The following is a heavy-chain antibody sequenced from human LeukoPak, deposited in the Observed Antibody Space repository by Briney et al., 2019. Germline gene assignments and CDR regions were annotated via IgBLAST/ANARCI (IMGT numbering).Heavy chain of an antibody. V-gene: IGHV1-18*04. D-gene: IGHD2-2*03. CDR1: GYTFTGYY. CDR2: ISAYNGNT. J-gene: IGHJ4*02. CDR3: ASGYCSSTSCYYPFDY. Sequence: ASGKVSCKASGYTFTGYYMHWVRQAPGQGLEWMGWISAYNGNTNYAQKLQGRVTMTTDTSTSTAYMELRSLRSDDTAVYYCASGYCSSTSCYYPFDYWGQGTLVTVSS.